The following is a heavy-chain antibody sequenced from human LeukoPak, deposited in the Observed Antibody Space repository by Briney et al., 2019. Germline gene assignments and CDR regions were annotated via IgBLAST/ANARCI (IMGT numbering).Heavy chain of an antibody. V-gene: IGHV4-59*08. D-gene: IGHD6-19*01. CDR1: GGSISSYY. CDR2: IYYSGST. J-gene: IGHJ4*02. CDR3: ARAVIGSGWFPFDY. Sequence: SETLSLTCAVSGGSISSYYWSWIRRPPGKGLEWIGYIYYSGSTNYNPSLKRRVTISVDTSKNQFSLKLSSVTAADTAVYYCARAVIGSGWFPFDYWGQGTLVTVSS.